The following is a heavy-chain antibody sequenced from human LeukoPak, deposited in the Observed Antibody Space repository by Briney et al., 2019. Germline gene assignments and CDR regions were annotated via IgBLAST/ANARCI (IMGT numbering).Heavy chain of an antibody. V-gene: IGHV4-59*01. CDR2: IYYSGST. Sequence: PSETLSLTCTVSGGSISSYYWSWIRQPPGKGLEWIGYIYYSGSTNYNPSLKSRVTISLDPSKNQFSLKLSSATAADTAVYYCATGYYDSSGYYPPDAFDIWGQGTMVTVSS. D-gene: IGHD3-22*01. J-gene: IGHJ3*02. CDR3: ATGYYDSSGYYPPDAFDI. CDR1: GGSISSYY.